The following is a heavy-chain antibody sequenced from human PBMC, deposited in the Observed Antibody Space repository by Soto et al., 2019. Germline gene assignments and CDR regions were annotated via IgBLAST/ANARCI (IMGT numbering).Heavy chain of an antibody. J-gene: IGHJ4*01. CDR2: IWYDGSNK. V-gene: IGHV3-33*01. D-gene: IGHD3-22*01. CDR1: GFTFSSYG. Sequence: QVQLVESGGGVVQPGRSLRLSCAASGFTFSSYGMHWVRQAPGKGLEWVAVIWYDGSNKYYADSVKGRFTVSRDKSKNTLYLQVKSLRAEDTAVYYCARDAFTYYYDSNGRLDDWGQGTLVTVSS. CDR3: ARDAFTYYYDSNGRLDD.